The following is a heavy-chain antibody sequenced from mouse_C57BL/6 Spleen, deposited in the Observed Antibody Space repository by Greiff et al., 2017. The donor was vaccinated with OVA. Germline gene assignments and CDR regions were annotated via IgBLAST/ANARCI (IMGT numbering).Heavy chain of an antibody. CDR2: ISYDGSN. CDR1: GYSITSGYY. D-gene: IGHD2-3*01. Sequence: EVQRVESGPGLVKPSQSLSLTCSVTGYSITSGYYWNWIRQFPGNKLEWMGYISYDGSNNYNPSLKNRISITRDTSKNQFFLKLNSVTTEDTATYYCARDDGYRAMDYWGQGTSVTVSS. CDR3: ARDDGYRAMDY. V-gene: IGHV3-6*01. J-gene: IGHJ4*01.